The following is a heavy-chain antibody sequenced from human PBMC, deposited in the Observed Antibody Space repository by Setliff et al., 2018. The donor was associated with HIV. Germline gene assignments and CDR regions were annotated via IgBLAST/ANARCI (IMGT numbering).Heavy chain of an antibody. J-gene: IGHJ4*02. CDR1: GYTFTDYY. CDR2: INPNSSDT. V-gene: IGHV1-2*02. CDR3: ARRVPPIPSGDLDY. D-gene: IGHD4-17*01. Sequence: VSCKASGYTFTDYYIHWVRQAPGQGLEWMGWINPNSSDTNYAQKFQGRVTMTRDTSISTAYMDLSRLRSDDTAVYYCARRVPPIPSGDLDYWGQGTRVTVSS.